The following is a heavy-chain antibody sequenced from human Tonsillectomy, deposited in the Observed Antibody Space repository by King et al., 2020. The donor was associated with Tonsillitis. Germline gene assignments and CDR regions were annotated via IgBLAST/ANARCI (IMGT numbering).Heavy chain of an antibody. CDR2: IDPSDSYT. J-gene: IGHJ4*02. Sequence: DVQLVQSGAEVKKSGESLRISCKGSANSFTTFWISWVRQMPGKGLEWMGRIDPSDSYTNYSPSFQGHVTISVDRSISTAYLQWSSLKASDTAMYYCACHPSYDSSGYPYYFDSWGQGTLVTASS. D-gene: IGHD3-22*01. V-gene: IGHV5-10-1*03. CDR1: ANSFTTFW. CDR3: ACHPSYDSSGYPYYFDS.